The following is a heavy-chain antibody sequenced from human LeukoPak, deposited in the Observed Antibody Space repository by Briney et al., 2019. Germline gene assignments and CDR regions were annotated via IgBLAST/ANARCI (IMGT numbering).Heavy chain of an antibody. D-gene: IGHD6-19*01. CDR3: ARKDPSDWYFGY. V-gene: IGHV4-59*01. CDR2: IYYSGST. J-gene: IGHJ4*02. Sequence: PSETLSLTCTVSGGSISSYYWSWIRQPPGKGLEWIGYIYYSGSTNYNPSLKSRVTISVDTSKNQFSLRLSSVTAADTAVYYCARKDPSDWYFGYWGQGTLVTVSS. CDR1: GGSISSYY.